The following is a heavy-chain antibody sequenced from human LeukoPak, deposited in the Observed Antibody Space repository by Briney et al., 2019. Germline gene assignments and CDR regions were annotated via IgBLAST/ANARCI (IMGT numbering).Heavy chain of an antibody. CDR2: IYYSGST. J-gene: IGHJ5*02. V-gene: IGHV4-39*01. Sequence: PSETLSLTCTVSGGSISSSSYYWGWIRPPPGKGLAWVGNIYYSGSTYYHPSRRSRVTLSVDTSKNQFSPKLSSVTAADTAVYYCARQVVVVPAAKGLYYDFWSGLPVYWFDPWGQGTLVTVSS. CDR3: ARQVVVVPAAKGLYYDFWSGLPVYWFDP. CDR1: GGSISSSSYY. D-gene: IGHD2-2*01.